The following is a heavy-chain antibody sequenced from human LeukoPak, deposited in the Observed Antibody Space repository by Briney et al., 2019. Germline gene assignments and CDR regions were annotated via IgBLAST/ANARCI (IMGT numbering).Heavy chain of an antibody. Sequence: ASVKVSCKASGYTFTSYDINWVRQATGQGLEWMGWMNPNSGNTGYAQKFQGRVTMTRNTSISTACMELSSLRSEDTAVYYCARGPGGVSYYYYYMDVWGKGTTVTVSS. D-gene: IGHD2-8*02. V-gene: IGHV1-8*01. J-gene: IGHJ6*03. CDR2: MNPNSGNT. CDR3: ARGPGGVSYYYYYMDV. CDR1: GYTFTSYD.